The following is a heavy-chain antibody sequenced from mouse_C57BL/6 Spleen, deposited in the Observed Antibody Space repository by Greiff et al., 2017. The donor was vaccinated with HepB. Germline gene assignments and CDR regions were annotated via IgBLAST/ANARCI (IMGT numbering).Heavy chain of an antibody. J-gene: IGHJ1*03. D-gene: IGHD1-1*01. Sequence: DVKLVESEGGLVQPGSSMKLSCTASGFTFSDYYMAWVRQVPEKGLEWVANINYDGSSTYYLDSLKSRFIISRDNAKNILYLQMSSLKSEDTATYYCARGGVAITTVVNWYFDVWGTGTTVTVSS. V-gene: IGHV5-16*01. CDR1: GFTFSDYY. CDR2: INYDGSST. CDR3: ARGGVAITTVVNWYFDV.